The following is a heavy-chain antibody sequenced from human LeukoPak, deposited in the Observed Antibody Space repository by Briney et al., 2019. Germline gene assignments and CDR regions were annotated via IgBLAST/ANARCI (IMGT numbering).Heavy chain of an antibody. CDR2: IYPGDSER. Sequence: GESLKISCKGSGYTFTSYWIGWVRQMPGKGLEWMGIIYPGDSERKYNPSLQGQVTISADKSISTVYLQWSSLKASDTAIYYCARIEGSTSDYWGQGTLVTVSS. CDR1: GYTFTSYW. V-gene: IGHV5-51*01. CDR3: ARIEGSTSDY. J-gene: IGHJ4*02.